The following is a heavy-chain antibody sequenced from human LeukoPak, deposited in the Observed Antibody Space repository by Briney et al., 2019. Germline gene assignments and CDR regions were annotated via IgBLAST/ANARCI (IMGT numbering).Heavy chain of an antibody. D-gene: IGHD3-10*01. V-gene: IGHV4-4*07. CDR1: GGSTSSYY. J-gene: IGHJ5*02. CDR3: AREVKYYYGSGSSRYNWFDP. CDR2: IYTSGST. Sequence: SETLSLTCTVSGGSTSSYYWSWIRQPAGKGLEWIGRIYTSGSTNYNPSLKSRVTMSLDTSKNQFSLKLSSVTAADTAVYYCAREVKYYYGSGSSRYNWFDPWGQGTLVTVSS.